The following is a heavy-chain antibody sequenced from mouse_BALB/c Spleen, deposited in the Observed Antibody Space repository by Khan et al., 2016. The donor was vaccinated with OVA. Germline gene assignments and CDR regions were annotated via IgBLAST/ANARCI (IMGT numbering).Heavy chain of an antibody. CDR1: GYSFTNDG. CDR2: INTYTGEP. V-gene: IGHV9-3-1*01. D-gene: IGHD2-2*01. J-gene: IGHJ1*01. CDR3: ASGGYGYIND. Sequence: QIQLVQSGPEVKKPGETVKISCKASGYSFTNDGMNWVRQAPGKGLKWMGWINTYTGEPTYADDFKGRFAFSLETSASTAYLQINNLKNEDTATYFCASGGYGYINDWGEGTTVTVSS.